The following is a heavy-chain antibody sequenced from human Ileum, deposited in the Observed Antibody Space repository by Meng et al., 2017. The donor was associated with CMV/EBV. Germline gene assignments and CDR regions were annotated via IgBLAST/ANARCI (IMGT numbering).Heavy chain of an antibody. V-gene: IGHV3-23*01. CDR1: GFIFNTYP. J-gene: IGHJ4*02. Sequence: GGSLRLSCEASGFIFNTYPMTWVRQVLGKGLEWVSSIGSGGADLYYTDSVKGRFTISRDNSKNTLDLHMNSLRVEDTAVYYCAKGWSRDLDSWGQGVLVTVSS. CDR2: IGSGGADL. CDR3: AKGWSRDLDS.